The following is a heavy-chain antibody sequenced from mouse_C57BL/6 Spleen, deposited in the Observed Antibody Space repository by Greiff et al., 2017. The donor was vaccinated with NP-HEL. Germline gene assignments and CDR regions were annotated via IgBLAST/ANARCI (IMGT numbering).Heavy chain of an antibody. CDR3: ARGGFITTVVAGEFFDY. J-gene: IGHJ2*01. CDR2: IDPNSGGT. D-gene: IGHD1-1*01. Sequence: QVQLQQSGAELVKPGASVKLSCKASGYTFTSYWMHWVKQRPGRGLEWIGRIDPNSGGTKYNEKFKSKATLTVDKPSSTAYMQLSSLTSEDSAVYYCARGGFITTVVAGEFFDYWGQGTTLTVSS. V-gene: IGHV1-72*01. CDR1: GYTFTSYW.